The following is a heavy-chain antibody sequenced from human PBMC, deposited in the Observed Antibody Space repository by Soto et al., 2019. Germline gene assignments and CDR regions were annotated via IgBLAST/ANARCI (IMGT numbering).Heavy chain of an antibody. J-gene: IGHJ4*02. Sequence: SETLSLTCTVSGGSMSSYYWSWIRQFPGKGLEWIGYIYYSGNTNYNPSLKSRVTISVDTSKNQFSLKLNSVTAADTAVYYCSRRSSGWYFDYWGQGTLVTVSS. CDR1: GGSMSSYY. CDR3: SRRSSGWYFDY. CDR2: IYYSGNT. D-gene: IGHD6-19*01. V-gene: IGHV4-59*01.